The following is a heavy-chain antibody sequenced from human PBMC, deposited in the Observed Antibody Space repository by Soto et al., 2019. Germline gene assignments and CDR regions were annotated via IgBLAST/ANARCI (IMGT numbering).Heavy chain of an antibody. Sequence: AGGSLRLSCAASGFTFSSYGMHWVRQAPGKGLEWVAVISYDGSNKYYADSVKGRFTISRDNSKNTLYLQMNSLRAEDTAVYYCAKDGPCGDCYPSLWYYYGMDVWGQGTTVTVSS. CDR2: ISYDGSNK. V-gene: IGHV3-30*18. CDR3: AKDGPCGDCYPSLWYYYGMDV. J-gene: IGHJ6*02. CDR1: GFTFSSYG. D-gene: IGHD2-21*02.